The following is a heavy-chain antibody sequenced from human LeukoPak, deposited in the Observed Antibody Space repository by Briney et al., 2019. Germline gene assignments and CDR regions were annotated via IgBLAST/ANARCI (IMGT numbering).Heavy chain of an antibody. D-gene: IGHD3-22*01. CDR1: GFTVSSNY. V-gene: IGHV3-53*01. CDR3: ARGHDSSGYTWGDYYCYMDV. Sequence: GGSLRLSCAASGFTVSSNYMSWVRQAPGKGLEWVSVIYSGGSTYYADSVKGRFTISRDNSKNTLYLQMNSLRAEDTAVYYCARGHDSSGYTWGDYYCYMDVWGKGTTVTVSS. J-gene: IGHJ6*03. CDR2: IYSGGST.